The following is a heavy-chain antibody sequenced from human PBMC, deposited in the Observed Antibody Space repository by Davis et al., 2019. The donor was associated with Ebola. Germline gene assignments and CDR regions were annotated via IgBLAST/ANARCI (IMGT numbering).Heavy chain of an antibody. V-gene: IGHV3-23*01. J-gene: IGHJ4*02. CDR2: ISTGGGVT. CDR1: GFTFSSYA. D-gene: IGHD3/OR15-3a*01. Sequence: GGSLRLSCAASGFTFSSYAMSWVRQAPGKGLEWVSGISTGGGVTIYADSVKGRFTISRDNAKNSLYLQMNSLRAEDTALYYCAKDIAFAWTFNFDYWGQGTLVTVSS. CDR3: AKDIAFAWTFNFDY.